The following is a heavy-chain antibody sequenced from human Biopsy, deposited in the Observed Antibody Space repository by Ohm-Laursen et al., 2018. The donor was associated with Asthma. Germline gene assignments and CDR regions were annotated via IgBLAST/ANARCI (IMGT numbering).Heavy chain of an antibody. CDR1: GFNFHNYG. CDR2: ILFDGRKI. J-gene: IGHJ4*02. Sequence: SLRLSCAASGFNFHNYGMNWVRRAPGKGLEWVAQILFDGRKINYPDSVKGRFTISRDNSKNMAYLQMNSLRPEDTAVYYCAKDRVAGRSYYFDYWGQGSLVSVSS. CDR3: AKDRVAGRSYYFDY. V-gene: IGHV3-30*18. D-gene: IGHD6-13*01.